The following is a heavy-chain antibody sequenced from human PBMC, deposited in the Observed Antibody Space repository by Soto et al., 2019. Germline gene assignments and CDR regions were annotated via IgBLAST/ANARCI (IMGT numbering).Heavy chain of an antibody. CDR3: ARDARGSSSITDY. CDR1: GYSFTRHS. V-gene: IGHV1-46*01. D-gene: IGHD6-6*01. CDR2: INPSGGST. Sequence: ASVKVSCKASGYSFTRHSMQWVRQAPGQGLEWMGIINPSGGSTNYAQKFQGRVTMTRDTSTSTVYMELSSLRSDDTAAYYCARDARGSSSITDYWGQGTLVTVS. J-gene: IGHJ4*02.